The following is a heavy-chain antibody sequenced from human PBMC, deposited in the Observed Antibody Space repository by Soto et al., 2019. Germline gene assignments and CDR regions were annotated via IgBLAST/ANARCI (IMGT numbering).Heavy chain of an antibody. V-gene: IGHV4-30-4*01. J-gene: IGHJ3*02. D-gene: IGHD2-15*01. Sequence: PSETLSLTCTVSGGSISSGDYYWSWIRQPPGKGLEWIGYIYYSGSTYYNPSLKSRVTISVDTSKNQFSLKLSSVTAADTAVYYCSRDLVFFSGGSCYSRRENAFDIWGQGKMVTVSS. CDR1: GGSISSGDYY. CDR2: IYYSGST. CDR3: SRDLVFFSGGSCYSRRENAFDI.